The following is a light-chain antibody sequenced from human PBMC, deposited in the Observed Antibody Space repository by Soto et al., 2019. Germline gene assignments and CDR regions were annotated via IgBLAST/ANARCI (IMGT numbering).Light chain of an antibody. J-gene: IGLJ1*01. Sequence: QSALTQPASVSGSPGQSITISCTGTSSDVGGYNYVSWYQQHPGKAPKLMIYDVSNRPSGVSNRFSGSKSGNTASLTISGLQAEDEADYHCSSYTSSSTLYAFGTGTKVTV. CDR1: SSDVGGYNY. V-gene: IGLV2-14*01. CDR3: SSYTSSSTLYA. CDR2: DVS.